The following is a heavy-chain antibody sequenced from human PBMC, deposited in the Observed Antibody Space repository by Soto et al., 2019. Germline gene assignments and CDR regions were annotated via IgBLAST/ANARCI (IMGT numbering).Heavy chain of an antibody. V-gene: IGHV3-11*01. CDR2: ISSSGTTI. CDR1: GFTFSDYY. J-gene: IGHJ6*02. Sequence: QVQLVESGGGLVKPGGSLRLSCAASGFTFSDYYMSWIRQAPGKGLEWISYISSSGTTIYYADSVKGRFTISRDNAQNSLNLQMNSLRVEDTAVYYCARGAYGPQYYAMDVWGQGTTVTVSS. D-gene: IGHD4-17*01. CDR3: ARGAYGPQYYAMDV.